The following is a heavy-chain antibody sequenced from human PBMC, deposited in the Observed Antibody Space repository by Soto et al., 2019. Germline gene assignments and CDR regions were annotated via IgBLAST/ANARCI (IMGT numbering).Heavy chain of an antibody. CDR1: GYTFTSYG. D-gene: IGHD3-10*01. CDR2: INGFSSNT. V-gene: IGHV1-18*04. J-gene: IGHJ5*02. CDR3: ARASIRGVTSSP. Sequence: QVHLVQSGAEVRKPGASVKVSCKASGYTFTSYGISWVRQAPGQGLEWTGWINGFSSNTHYAENLQGRVTMTTDTVTSTAYMELRSLRSDDTAMYYCARASIRGVTSSPWGQGTLVTVSS.